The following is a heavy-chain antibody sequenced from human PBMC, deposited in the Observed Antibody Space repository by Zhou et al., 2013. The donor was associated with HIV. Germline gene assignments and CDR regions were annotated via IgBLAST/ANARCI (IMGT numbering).Heavy chain of an antibody. Sequence: QVQLVQSGAEVKKPGSSVKVSCKASGGTFSSYAISWVRQAPGQGLEWMGGIIPIFGTANYAQKFQGRVTITTDESTSTAYMELSSLRSEDTGVYYCASPGDGRAVAAQYYFDYWGQGTLVTVSS. D-gene: IGHD6-19*01. CDR3: ASPGDGRAVAAQYYFDY. J-gene: IGHJ4*02. CDR2: IIPIFGTA. CDR1: GGTFSSYA. V-gene: IGHV1-69*05.